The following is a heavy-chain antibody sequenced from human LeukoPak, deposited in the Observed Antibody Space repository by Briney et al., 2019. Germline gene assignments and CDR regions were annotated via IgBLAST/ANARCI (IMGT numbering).Heavy chain of an antibody. Sequence: ASVKVSCKASGGTFSSYAISWVRQAPGQGLEWMGGIIPIFGTANYAQKFQGRVTITADESTSTAYMELSSLRSEDTAVYYCARSPPYSSGWYATPYYYYYGMDVWGQGTTVTVSS. CDR2: IIPIFGTA. J-gene: IGHJ6*02. CDR1: GGTFSSYA. CDR3: ARSPPYSSGWYATPYYYYYGMDV. D-gene: IGHD6-19*01. V-gene: IGHV1-69*13.